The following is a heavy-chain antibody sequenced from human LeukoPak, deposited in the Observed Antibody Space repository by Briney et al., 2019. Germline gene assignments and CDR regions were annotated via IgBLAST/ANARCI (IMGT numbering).Heavy chain of an antibody. J-gene: IGHJ6*03. CDR3: AAGGGWDPSFGVVTHIDA. D-gene: IGHD3-3*01. Sequence: GGSLRLSCAASGFTFSSYAMHWVRQAPGKGLVWVSRVKSDGSSTSYADSVKGRFTISRDNAGNTLYLQMNSLRVEDTAVYYCAAGGGWDPSFGVVTHIDAWGKGTTVVVS. CDR2: VKSDGSST. CDR1: GFTFSSYA. V-gene: IGHV3-74*01.